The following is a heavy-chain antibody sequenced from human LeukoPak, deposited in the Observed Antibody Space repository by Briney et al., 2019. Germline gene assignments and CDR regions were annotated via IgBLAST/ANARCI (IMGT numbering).Heavy chain of an antibody. D-gene: IGHD1-1*01. Sequence: GKSLKICCKASGYSFTCYRNGWVRQLSRQLLEWIRIINPRYSDTRYSTSVTGQVTISAEKSISTAYLQGVSLKASEPAMYYCARLGPQMQRRLCHFDYWCQGTLVIVVS. CDR2: INPRYSDT. CDR1: GYSFTCYR. V-gene: IGHV5-51*01. J-gene: IGHJ4*02. CDR3: ARLGPQMQRRLCHFDY.